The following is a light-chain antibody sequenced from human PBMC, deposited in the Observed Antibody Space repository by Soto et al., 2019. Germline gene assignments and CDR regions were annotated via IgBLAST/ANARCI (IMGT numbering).Light chain of an antibody. CDR1: QSVSSY. CDR2: DAS. V-gene: IGKV3-11*01. J-gene: IGKJ5*01. CDR3: QQRSNWWIT. Sequence: EIVLTQSPATLSVSQGERVPLSCRASQSVSSYLAWYQQKPGQAPRLLIYDASNRATGIPARFSGSGSGTDFTLTISSLEPEDFAVYYCQQRSNWWITFGQGTRLEI.